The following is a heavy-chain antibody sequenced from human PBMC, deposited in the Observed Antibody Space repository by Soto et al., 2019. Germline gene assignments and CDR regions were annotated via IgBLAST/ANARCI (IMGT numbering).Heavy chain of an antibody. CDR3: VRGGKYRLQETYYFDY. CDR2: IDYYGNT. V-gene: IGHV4-39*01. D-gene: IGHD4-4*01. CDR1: GDATSNSNYY. J-gene: IGHJ4*02. Sequence: QLQLQESGPGLVKPSETLSLSCSVSGDATSNSNYYWGWIRQPPGRGLEWVGSIDYYGNTYYNPSVNSRVSVAVDTSQGQFSVRLTSVTAANTAVYSCVRGGKYRLQETYYFDYWGQGALVTVSS.